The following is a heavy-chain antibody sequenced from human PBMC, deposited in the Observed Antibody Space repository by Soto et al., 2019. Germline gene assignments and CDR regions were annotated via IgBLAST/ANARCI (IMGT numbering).Heavy chain of an antibody. CDR2: INPGDPDT. V-gene: IGHV5-51*01. CDR1: GFDFSNHW. D-gene: IGHD3-22*01. J-gene: IGHJ3*02. Sequence: GESLKISCKGSGFDFSNHWIGWVRQMPGKGLEWMMIINPGDPDTRYSPSFQGRVTVSGDKSISTAYLQWNSLEASDTAMYYCATRHYYDSSGYYPPDGGDALDIWGQRTMVTVSS. CDR3: ATRHYYDSSGYYPPDGGDALDI.